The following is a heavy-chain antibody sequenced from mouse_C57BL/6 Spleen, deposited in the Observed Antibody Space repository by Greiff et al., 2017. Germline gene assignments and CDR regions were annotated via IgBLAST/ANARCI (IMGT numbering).Heavy chain of an antibody. D-gene: IGHD1-1*01. Sequence: VQLQQSGPELVKPGASVKISCKASGYAFSSSWMNWVKQRPGKGLEWIGRIYPGDGDTTYNGKFKGKATLTADKSSSTAYMQLSSLTSEDSAVYFCAYYYVSSCFAYWRYWTLGTVSA. CDR3: AYYYVSSCFAY. V-gene: IGHV1-82*01. CDR2: IYPGDGDT. CDR1: GYAFSSSW. J-gene: IGHJ3*01.